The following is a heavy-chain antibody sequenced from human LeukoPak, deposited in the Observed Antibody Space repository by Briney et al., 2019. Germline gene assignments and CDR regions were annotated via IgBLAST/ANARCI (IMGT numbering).Heavy chain of an antibody. V-gene: IGHV4-34*01. CDR3: ARGGLGITIFGVVNTYNWFDP. Sequence: SETLSLTCAVYGGSFSAYYWSWMRQPPGKGLEWIGEINHSGSTNYNPSLKSRVTISVDTSKNQFSLKLSSVTAADTAVYYCARGGLGITIFGVVNTYNWFDPWGQGTLVTVSS. J-gene: IGHJ5*02. CDR2: INHSGST. D-gene: IGHD3-3*01. CDR1: GGSFSAYY.